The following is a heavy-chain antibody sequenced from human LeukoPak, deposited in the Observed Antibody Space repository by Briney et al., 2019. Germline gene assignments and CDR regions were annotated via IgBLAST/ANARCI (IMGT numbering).Heavy chain of an antibody. V-gene: IGHV1-2*02. CDR3: ARSSIGLGFFDY. CDR2: ITPNRCGT. Sequence: ASVKVFCRASGYTFTGCYLHWVRQAPGQGLEWMGCITPNRCGTDYALKFQGRVTMTTATSISTAYMELPGLRSDDTAVYYCARSSIGLGFFDYWGQGTLVTVSS. D-gene: IGHD2/OR15-2a*01. J-gene: IGHJ4*02. CDR1: GYTFTGCY.